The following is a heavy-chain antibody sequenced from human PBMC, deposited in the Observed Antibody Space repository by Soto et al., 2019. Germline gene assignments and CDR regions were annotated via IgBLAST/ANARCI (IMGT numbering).Heavy chain of an antibody. CDR3: ARDKINGILDD. D-gene: IGHD1-20*01. V-gene: IGHV1-3*01. Sequence: ASVKVSCKASGYTFTTYDMHWVRQAPGQRLEWMGWINAGNGNTKYSQKFQGRVTITRDTSASTAYMELSSLRSEDTAVYDCARDKINGILDDWGPGTLVTVFS. CDR1: GYTFTTYD. J-gene: IGHJ4*02. CDR2: INAGNGNT.